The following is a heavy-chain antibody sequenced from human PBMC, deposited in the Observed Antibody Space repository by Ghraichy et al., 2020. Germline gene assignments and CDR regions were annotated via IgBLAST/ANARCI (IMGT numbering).Heavy chain of an antibody. CDR2: IYKDGSVK. D-gene: IGHD6-19*01. CDR3: VKDHPDGSGEY. V-gene: IGHV3-7*01. CDR1: GFTFSREW. Sequence: GGSLRLSCAASGFTFSREWMSWVRQAPGKGLEWVANIYKDGSVKDYGDPVKGRFTISRDNAKNSLYLQMNSLRDEDTAVYYCVKDHPDGSGEYWGQGTLVTVSS. J-gene: IGHJ4*02.